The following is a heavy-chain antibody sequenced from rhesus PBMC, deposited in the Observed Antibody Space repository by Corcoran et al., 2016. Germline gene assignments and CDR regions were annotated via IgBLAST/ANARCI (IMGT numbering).Heavy chain of an antibody. CDR2: IYGSGGSN. V-gene: IGHV4S14*01. D-gene: IGHD3-16*01. Sequence: QVQLQESGPGLVKPSETLSLTCAVSGGSISGYYYWSWIRQPPGKGLEWIGSIYGSGGSNYLNPYLKSRVTLSVDTSKSQFSLKLSSVTAADTAVYYCASVPDSGSYYYFDYWGQGVLVTVSS. CDR3: ASVPDSGSYYYFDY. J-gene: IGHJ4*01. CDR1: GGSISGYYY.